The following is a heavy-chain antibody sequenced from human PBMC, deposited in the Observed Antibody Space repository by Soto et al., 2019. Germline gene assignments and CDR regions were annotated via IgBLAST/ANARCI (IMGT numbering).Heavy chain of an antibody. CDR3: AKDEESVVVPAIHSNFVD. CDR1: GFTFSSYA. D-gene: IGHD2-2*01. Sequence: TGGSLRLSCAASGFTFSSYAMSWVRQAPGKGLEWVSAISGSGGSTYYADSVKGRFTISRDNSKNTLYLQMNSLRAEDTAVYYCAKDEESVVVPAIHSNFVDWGPGTLVTVSS. CDR2: ISGSGGST. J-gene: IGHJ4*02. V-gene: IGHV3-23*01.